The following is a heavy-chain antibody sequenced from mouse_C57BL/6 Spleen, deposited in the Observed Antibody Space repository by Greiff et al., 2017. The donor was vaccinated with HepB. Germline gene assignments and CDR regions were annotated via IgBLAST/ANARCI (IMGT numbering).Heavy chain of an antibody. Sequence: VQLQQSGPELVKPGASVKISCKASGYAFSSSWMNWVKQRPGKGLEWIGRIYPGDGDTNYNGKFKGKATLTADKSSSTAYMQLSSLTSEDSAVYFCARSYDSNYGYAMDYWGQGTSVTVSS. J-gene: IGHJ4*01. D-gene: IGHD2-5*01. CDR3: ARSYDSNYGYAMDY. CDR1: GYAFSSSW. V-gene: IGHV1-82*01. CDR2: IYPGDGDT.